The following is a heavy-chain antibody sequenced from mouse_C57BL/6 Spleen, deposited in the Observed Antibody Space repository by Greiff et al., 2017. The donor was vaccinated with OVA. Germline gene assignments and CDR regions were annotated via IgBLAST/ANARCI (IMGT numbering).Heavy chain of an antibody. CDR2: INPSNGGT. Sequence: QVQLQQPGTELVKPGASVKLSCTASGYTFTSYWMHWVKQSPGQGLEWIGNINPSNGGTNYNEKFYSKGTLTVAKASSTAYMKDSSMRSEDSAVYYCARWGGSSYVGPYYYAMDYWGQGTSVTVSS. CDR3: ARWGGSSYVGPYYYAMDY. V-gene: IGHV1-53*01. J-gene: IGHJ4*01. D-gene: IGHD1-1*01. CDR1: GYTFTSYW.